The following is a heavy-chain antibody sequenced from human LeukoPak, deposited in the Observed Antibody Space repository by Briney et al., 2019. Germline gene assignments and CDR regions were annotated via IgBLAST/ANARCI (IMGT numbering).Heavy chain of an antibody. CDR1: GYTFTSYD. V-gene: IGHV1-8*01. J-gene: IGHJ4*02. CDR2: MNPNSGNT. D-gene: IGHD2-2*01. CDR3: ARSTGAYCSSTSCYAGY. Sequence: ASVKVSCKASGYTFTSYDINWVRQATGQGLEWMGWMNPNSGNTGYAQKFQGRVTMTRNTSISTAYMELSSLRSEDTAVYYCARSTGAYCSSTSCYAGYWGQGTLVTVSS.